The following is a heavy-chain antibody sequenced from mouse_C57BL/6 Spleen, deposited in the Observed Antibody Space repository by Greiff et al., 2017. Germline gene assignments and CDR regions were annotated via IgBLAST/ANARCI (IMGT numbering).Heavy chain of an antibody. V-gene: IGHV1-61*01. J-gene: IGHJ1*03. CDR3: ARDYGSSYWYFDV. Sequence: QVQLQQPGAELVRPGSSVKLSCKASGYTFTSCWMDWVKQRPGQGLEWIGNIYPSDSETHYNQKFKDKATLTVDKSSSTAYMQLSSLTSEDSAVYYCARDYGSSYWYFDVWGTGTTVTVSS. CDR1: GYTFTSCW. CDR2: IYPSDSET. D-gene: IGHD1-1*01.